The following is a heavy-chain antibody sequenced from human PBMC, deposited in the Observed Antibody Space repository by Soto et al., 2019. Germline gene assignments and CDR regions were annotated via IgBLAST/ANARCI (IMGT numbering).Heavy chain of an antibody. CDR3: ACIFSGGYGYGFYYYGMDA. V-gene: IGHV4-39*01. D-gene: IGHD5-18*01. CDR2: IYYSGST. CDR1: GGSISISSYY. Sequence: PSETLSLTCTVSGGSISISSYYWGWILHPPGKGLEWIGSIYYSGSTYYNPSLKSRVTISVDTCKNQFSLKLSSVTAADTAVYYCACIFSGGYGYGFYYYGMDAWGQGTTVTVSS. J-gene: IGHJ6*02.